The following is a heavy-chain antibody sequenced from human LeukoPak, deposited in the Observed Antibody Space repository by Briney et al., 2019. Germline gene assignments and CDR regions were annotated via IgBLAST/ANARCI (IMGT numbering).Heavy chain of an antibody. V-gene: IGHV4-31*03. CDR3: ARASGGEVLDY. CDR2: IYYSGNT. Sequence: SETLSLTCTVSGGSISSDGYYWSWIRQHPGQGLEWIGYIYYSGNTYYNPSLKSRVTISVDTSKNQFSLKLRSVTAADTAVYYCARASGGEVLDYWGQGTLVSVSS. CDR1: GGSISSDGYY. D-gene: IGHD3-16*01. J-gene: IGHJ4*02.